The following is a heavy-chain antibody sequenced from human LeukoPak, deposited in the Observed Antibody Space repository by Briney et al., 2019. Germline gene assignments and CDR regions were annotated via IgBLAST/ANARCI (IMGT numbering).Heavy chain of an antibody. CDR1: GGSISSGSYY. Sequence: PSQTLSLTCTVSGGSISSGSYYWSWIRQPAGKGLEWIGRIYTSGSTNYNPSLKSRVTISVDTSKNRFSLKLSSVTAADTAVYYCAREGCSSTSCYPFDYYYMDVWGKGTTVTVSS. D-gene: IGHD2-2*01. CDR2: IYTSGST. V-gene: IGHV4-61*02. J-gene: IGHJ6*03. CDR3: AREGCSSTSCYPFDYYYMDV.